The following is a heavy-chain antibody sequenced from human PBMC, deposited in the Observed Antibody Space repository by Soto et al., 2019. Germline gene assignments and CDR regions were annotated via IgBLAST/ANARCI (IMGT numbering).Heavy chain of an antibody. CDR2: INHSGST. D-gene: IGHD5-12*01. J-gene: IGHJ4*02. Sequence: PSETLSLTCAVYGGSFCGYYWSWIRQPPGKGLEWIGEINHSGSTNYNPSLKSRVTISVDTSKNQFSLKLSSVTAADTAVYYCARGVATTPFDYWGQGTLVTVSS. V-gene: IGHV4-34*01. CDR1: GGSFCGYY. CDR3: ARGVATTPFDY.